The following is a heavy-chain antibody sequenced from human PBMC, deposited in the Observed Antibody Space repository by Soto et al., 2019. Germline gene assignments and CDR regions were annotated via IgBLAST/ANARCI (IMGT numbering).Heavy chain of an antibody. V-gene: IGHV1-24*01. D-gene: IGHD6-13*01. CDR2: FDPEDGET. CDR1: VYTLTELS. CDR3: ATEQQLVQEVYYYGMDV. Sequence: XSVNVSCQGSVYTLTELSMPWVRQAPGKGLEWMGGFDPEDGETIYAQKFQGRVTRTEDTSTDTAYMELRSLRAEDTAVYYCATEQQLVQEVYYYGMDVWGQGTTVTVSS. J-gene: IGHJ6*02.